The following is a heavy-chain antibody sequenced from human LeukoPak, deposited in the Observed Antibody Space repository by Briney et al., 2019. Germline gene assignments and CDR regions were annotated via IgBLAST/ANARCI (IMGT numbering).Heavy chain of an antibody. D-gene: IGHD6-13*01. J-gene: IGHJ4*02. CDR1: GYSFTRYW. CDR2: IDPSDSYT. V-gene: IGHV5-10-1*01. CDR3: ARHPAEYSSSWYVDY. Sequence: GESLKISCKGSGYSFTRYWISWVRQMPGKGLEWMGRIDPSDSYTNYSPSFQGHVTISADKSISTAYLQWSSLKASDTAMYYCARHPAEYSSSWYVDYWGQGTLVTVSS.